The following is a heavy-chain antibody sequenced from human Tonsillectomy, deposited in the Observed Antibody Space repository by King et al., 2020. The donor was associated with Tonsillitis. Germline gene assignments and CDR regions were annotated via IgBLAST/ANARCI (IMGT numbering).Heavy chain of an antibody. CDR2: IYHSGST. CDR3: ARAYYGSGNDAFVI. D-gene: IGHD3-10*01. V-gene: IGHV4-38-2*01. CDR1: GYSISSGYY. J-gene: IGHJ3*02. Sequence: VQLQESGPGLVKPSETLSLTCAVSGYSISSGYYWGWIRQPPGKGLEWIGSIYHSGSTYYNPSLKSRVTISVDTSKNQFSLKLSSVTAADAAVYYCARAYYGSGNDAFVIWGQGTMVTVSS.